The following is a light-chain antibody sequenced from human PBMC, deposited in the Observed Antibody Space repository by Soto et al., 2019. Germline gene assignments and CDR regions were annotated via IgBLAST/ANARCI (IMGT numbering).Light chain of an antibody. CDR3: QQYYTTPRT. CDR2: DAS. CDR1: QSISNY. V-gene: IGKV3D-15*01. J-gene: IGKJ1*01. Sequence: EIVMTQSPATLSASPGERATITCRASQSISNYLAWYQQKPGQAPRLLIYDASNRATGIPARFSGSGSGTDFTLTISSLQAEDVAVYYCQQYYTTPRTFGQGTKVDIK.